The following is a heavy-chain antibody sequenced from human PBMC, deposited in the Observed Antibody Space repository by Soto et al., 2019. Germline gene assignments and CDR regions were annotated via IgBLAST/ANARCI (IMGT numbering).Heavy chain of an antibody. J-gene: IGHJ4*02. CDR2: INPNSGGT. V-gene: IGHV1-2*02. D-gene: IGHD6-19*01. CDR3: ARPLYSSSGY. Sequence: SXKVSFMASGYIXTGYYMDWVRQAPGQGLEWMGWINPNSGGTNYEQRFQGMFTMTRDTSTSTAYIELRRLRSDDTAVYYCARPLYSSSGYWGQGTLGTVSS. CDR1: GYIXTGYY.